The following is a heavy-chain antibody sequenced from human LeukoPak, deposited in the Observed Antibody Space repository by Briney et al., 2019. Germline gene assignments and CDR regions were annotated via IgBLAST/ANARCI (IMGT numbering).Heavy chain of an antibody. J-gene: IGHJ4*02. CDR1: GFTFSRYS. V-gene: IGHV3-48*01. Sequence: GGSLRLSCAASGFTFSRYSMNWVRQAPGKGLEWVSYISSSSSTIYYADSVKGRFTISRDNSKNTLYLQMNSLRAEDTAVYYCARNAYSSSWYFDCWGQGTLVTVSS. D-gene: IGHD6-13*01. CDR3: ARNAYSSSWYFDC. CDR2: ISSSSSTI.